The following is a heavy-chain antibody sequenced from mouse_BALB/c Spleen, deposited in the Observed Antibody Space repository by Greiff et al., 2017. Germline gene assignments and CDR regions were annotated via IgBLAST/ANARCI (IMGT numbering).Heavy chain of an antibody. D-gene: IGHD2-4*01. Sequence: EVKLMESGPGLVKPSQSLSLTCTVTGYSITSDYAWNWIRQFPGNKLEWMGYISYSGSTSYNPSLKSRISITRDASKNQFFLQLNSVTTEDTATYYCAKLSTMITTGDWYFDVWGAGTTVTVSS. J-gene: IGHJ1*01. CDR3: AKLSTMITTGDWYFDV. CDR2: ISYSGST. CDR1: GYSITSDYA. V-gene: IGHV3-2*02.